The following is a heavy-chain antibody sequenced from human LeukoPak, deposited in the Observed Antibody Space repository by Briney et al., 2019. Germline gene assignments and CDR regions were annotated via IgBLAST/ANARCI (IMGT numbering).Heavy chain of an antibody. CDR1: GFTFSNYE. V-gene: IGHV3-48*03. J-gene: IGHJ4*02. CDR2: ISSSGSTI. D-gene: IGHD6-19*01. CDR3: ARQFRSDWPEKFYFDY. Sequence: SGGSLRLSCAASGFTFSNYEMNWVRQAPGKGLEWVSYISSSGSTIYYADSVKGRFTISRDNAKNSLYLQMNSLRAEDTAVYYCARQFRSDWPEKFYFDYWGQGTLVTVSS.